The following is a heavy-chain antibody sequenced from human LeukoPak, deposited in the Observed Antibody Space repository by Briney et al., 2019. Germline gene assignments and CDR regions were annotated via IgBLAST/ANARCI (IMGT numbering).Heavy chain of an antibody. CDR2: ISYDGSNK. D-gene: IGHD3-10*01. V-gene: IGHV3-30*03. Sequence: GGSLRLSCAASGFTFSSYGMHWVRQAPGKGLEWVAVISYDGSNKYCADSVKGRFTISRDNSKNTLYLQMNSLRAEDSAVYYCARGIYDSGSYPPYYWGQGTLVTVSS. J-gene: IGHJ4*02. CDR3: ARGIYDSGSYPPYY. CDR1: GFTFSSYG.